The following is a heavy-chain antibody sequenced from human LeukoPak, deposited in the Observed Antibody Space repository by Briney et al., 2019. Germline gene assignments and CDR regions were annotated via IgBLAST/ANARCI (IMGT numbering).Heavy chain of an antibody. J-gene: IGHJ5*02. V-gene: IGHV3-53*01. CDR1: GFTVSSNY. Sequence: GGSLRLSCAASGFTVSSNYMSWVRQAPGKGLGWVSVIYSGGSTYYADSVKGRFTFSRDISKNTLYLQMNGLRTEDTAMYYCARDAPQVPAAGVLASWGQGTLVIVSS. CDR3: ARDAPQVPAAGVLAS. CDR2: IYSGGST. D-gene: IGHD6-13*01.